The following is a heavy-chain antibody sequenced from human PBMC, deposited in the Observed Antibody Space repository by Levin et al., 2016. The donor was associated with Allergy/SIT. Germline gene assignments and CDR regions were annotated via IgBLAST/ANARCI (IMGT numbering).Heavy chain of an antibody. D-gene: IGHD6-13*01. V-gene: IGHV3-21*01. CDR3: ARDMKGIAAHFYYYYMDV. Sequence: VRQAPGKGLEWVSSISSSSSYIYYADSVKGRFTISRDNAKNSLYLQMNSLRAEDTAVYYCARDMKGIAAHFYYYYMDVWGKGTTVTVSS. J-gene: IGHJ6*03. CDR2: ISSSSSYI.